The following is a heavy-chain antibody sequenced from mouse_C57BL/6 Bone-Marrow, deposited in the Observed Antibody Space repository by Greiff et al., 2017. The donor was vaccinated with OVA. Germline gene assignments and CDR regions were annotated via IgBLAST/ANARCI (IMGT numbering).Heavy chain of an antibody. CDR2: IYPGSGST. D-gene: IGHD2-4*01. J-gene: IGHJ4*01. CDR1: GYTFTSYW. Sequence: VKLQESGAELVKPGASVKMSCKASGYTFTSYWITWVKQRPGQGLEWLGDIYPGSGSTNYNEKFKSKAPLTVDKSSSTAYMQLSSLTCEDSAVYYCARGGYDYDYYAMDYWGQGTSVTVSS. CDR3: ARGGYDYDYYAMDY. V-gene: IGHV1-55*01.